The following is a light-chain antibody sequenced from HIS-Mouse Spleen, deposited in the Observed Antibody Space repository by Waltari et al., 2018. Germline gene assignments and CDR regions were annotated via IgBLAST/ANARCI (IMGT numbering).Light chain of an antibody. Sequence: SYELTQPPSVSVSPGQTARITCSGDALPKKYAYWYQQKSGQAPVLVIDEDSKRPAGVPERFSGARLGTRATLTISGAQVEDEADYYWYSTDSSGNHRVFGGGTKLTVL. CDR2: EDS. V-gene: IGLV3-10*01. CDR3: YSTDSSGNHRV. CDR1: ALPKKY. J-gene: IGLJ2*01.